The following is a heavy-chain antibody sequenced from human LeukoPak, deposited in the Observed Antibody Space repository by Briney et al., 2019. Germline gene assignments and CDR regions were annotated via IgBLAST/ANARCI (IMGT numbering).Heavy chain of an antibody. Sequence: GGSLRLSCAASGFTFSSSAMSWVRQAPGKGLEWVSGLSGSGTNTHYADSVKGRFTISRDNSENTLYLQMNSLRAEDTAVYDFAKVLTYGSGSWADLRYYYAMDVWGQGTTVTVSS. D-gene: IGHD3-10*01. CDR1: GFTFSSSA. CDR2: LSGSGTNT. CDR3: AKVLTYGSGSWADLRYYYAMDV. V-gene: IGHV3-23*01. J-gene: IGHJ6*02.